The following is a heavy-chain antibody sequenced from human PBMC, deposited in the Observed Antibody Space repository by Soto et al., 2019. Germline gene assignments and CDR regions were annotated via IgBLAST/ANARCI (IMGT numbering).Heavy chain of an antibody. CDR1: GFTFTSSA. J-gene: IGHJ6*02. CDR2: INAGNGNT. V-gene: IGHV1-3*01. D-gene: IGHD3-10*01. CDR3: ARDRRRIDYYGSGSYWAGYGMDV. Sequence: ASVKVSCKASGFTFTSSAVQWVRQARGQRLEWMGWINAGNGNTKYSQKFQGRVTITRDTSASTAYMELSSLRSEDTAVYYCARDRRRIDYYGSGSYWAGYGMDVWGQGTTVTVSS.